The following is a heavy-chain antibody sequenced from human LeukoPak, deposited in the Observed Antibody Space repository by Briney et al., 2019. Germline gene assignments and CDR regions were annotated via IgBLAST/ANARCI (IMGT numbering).Heavy chain of an antibody. Sequence: PSETLSLTCTVSGGSISTSNYYWGWIRQPPGKGLEWIGNIFYSGSTYYSPSLKSRVTISLDASRNQFSLKLSSVTAADTAVYYCARHGLYYYGSGSYYKRGNFDYWGQGTLVTVSS. CDR2: IFYSGST. CDR3: ARHGLYYYGSGSYYKRGNFDY. CDR1: GGSISTSNYY. V-gene: IGHV4-39*01. J-gene: IGHJ4*02. D-gene: IGHD3-10*01.